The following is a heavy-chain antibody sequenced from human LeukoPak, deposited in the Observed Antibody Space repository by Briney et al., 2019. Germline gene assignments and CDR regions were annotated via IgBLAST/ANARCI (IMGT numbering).Heavy chain of an antibody. CDR3: AKGYTDYYFMDV. Sequence: GGSLRLSCAASGFTFSSYNMHWVRRAPGKGLEWVAVISSDRSNIKYADSLRGRFTISRDNAQKTLYLQMKSLRTEDTAVYYCAKGYTDYYFMDVWGKGTTVTVSS. D-gene: IGHD5-24*01. J-gene: IGHJ6*03. CDR2: ISSDRSNI. CDR1: GFTFSSYN. V-gene: IGHV3-30*18.